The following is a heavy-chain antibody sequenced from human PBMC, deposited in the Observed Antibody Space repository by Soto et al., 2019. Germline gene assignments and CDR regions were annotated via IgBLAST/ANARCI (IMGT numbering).Heavy chain of an antibody. Sequence: QVQLVESGGGSIKPGESLRLSCAASGFTFSSYHMAWNRQAPGKGLEWVSYISSRHNPTYYADSVKGRFTISRYNAKNSLYLQMTCLRADDSAVYYCLRDKDGTYNCDHWCQGTLVTVSS. V-gene: IGHV3-11*01. D-gene: IGHD1-26*01. CDR3: LRDKDGTYNCDH. CDR1: GFTFSSYH. CDR2: ISSRHNPT. J-gene: IGHJ4*02.